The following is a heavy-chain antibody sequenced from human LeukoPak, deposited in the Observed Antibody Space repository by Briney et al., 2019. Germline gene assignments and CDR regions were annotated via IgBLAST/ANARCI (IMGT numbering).Heavy chain of an antibody. V-gene: IGHV3-9*01. D-gene: IGHD6-13*01. J-gene: IGHJ4*02. CDR2: ISWNSGSI. Sequence: GRSLRLSCAASGFTFDDYAMHWVRQAPGKGLEWVSGISWNSGSIGYADSVKGRFTISRDNAKNSLYLQMNSLRAEDTALYYCAKDIFTGIAAAGAIDYWGQGTLVTFSS. CDR1: GFTFDDYA. CDR3: AKDIFTGIAAAGAIDY.